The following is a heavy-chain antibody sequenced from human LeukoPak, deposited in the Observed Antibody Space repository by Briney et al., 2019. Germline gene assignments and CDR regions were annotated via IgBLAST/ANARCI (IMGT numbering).Heavy chain of an antibody. J-gene: IGHJ4*02. D-gene: IGHD6-6*01. Sequence: PGGSLRLSCAASGFAFGTYEMNWVRQAPGKGLEWVAYIAGSDTTTYYADSVKGRFIISRDNAKNSVYLQMNCLRAEDTALYYCTALEYLLDSWGQGTLVTVSS. V-gene: IGHV3-48*03. CDR1: GFAFGTYE. CDR2: IAGSDTTT. CDR3: TALEYLLDS.